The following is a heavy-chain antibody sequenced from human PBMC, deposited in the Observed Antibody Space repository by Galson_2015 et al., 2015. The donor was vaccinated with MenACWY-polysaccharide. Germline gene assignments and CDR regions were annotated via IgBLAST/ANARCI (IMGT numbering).Heavy chain of an antibody. CDR2: IKSKTDGGTT. Sequence: SLRLSCAASGFTFSNAWMSWVRQAPGKGLEWVGRIKSKTDGGTTDYAAPVKGRFTISRDDSKNTLYLQMNSLKTEDTAVYYCARLGELSFRYPYYFDYWGQGTLVTVSS. CDR1: GFTFSNAW. J-gene: IGHJ4*02. CDR3: ARLGELSFRYPYYFDY. D-gene: IGHD3-16*02. V-gene: IGHV3-15*01.